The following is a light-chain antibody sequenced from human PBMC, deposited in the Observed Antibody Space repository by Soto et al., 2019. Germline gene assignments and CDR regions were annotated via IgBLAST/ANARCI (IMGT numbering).Light chain of an antibody. CDR3: QHYNEYSAWT. CDR2: DAS. CDR1: QSISRS. V-gene: IGKV1-5*01. Sequence: DIQMTQSPSTLSASVGDRVTITCRASQSISRSLAWYQQKQGKAPKVLIYDASSLESGVPSRFSGSGSGTEFALTISSLQPDDFAIYYCQHYNEYSAWTFGQGTKLEIK. J-gene: IGKJ2*01.